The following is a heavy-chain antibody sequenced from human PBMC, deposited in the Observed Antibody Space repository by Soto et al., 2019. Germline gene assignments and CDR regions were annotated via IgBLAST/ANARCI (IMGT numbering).Heavy chain of an antibody. D-gene: IGHD3-3*01. CDR3: AREDPLSGYYHFEY. CDR1: GGSISSYY. V-gene: IGHV4-59*01. J-gene: IGHJ4*02. Sequence: PSETLSLTCTVSGGSISSYYWSWIRQPPGKGLEWIGYIYYSGSTNYNPSLKSRVTISVDTSKNQFSLKLSSVTAADTAVYYCAREDPLSGYYHFEYWGQRTLVTVSS. CDR2: IYYSGST.